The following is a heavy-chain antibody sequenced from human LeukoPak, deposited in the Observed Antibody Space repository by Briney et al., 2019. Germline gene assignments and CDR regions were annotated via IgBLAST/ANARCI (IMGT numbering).Heavy chain of an antibody. CDR2: VYHSGST. J-gene: IGHJ4*02. D-gene: IGHD2-2*01. CDR3: ARQEIVLIPAAISSPPLAAADY. Sequence: SETLSLTCTVSGGSIRSANYYWGWIRQPPGKGLEWIGTVYHSGSTYYNPSLRSRLTISVDTSKNQVSLKLNSVTAADTAVYYCARQEIVLIPAAISSPPLAAADYWGQGTLVTVSS. V-gene: IGHV4-39*01. CDR1: GGSIRSANYY.